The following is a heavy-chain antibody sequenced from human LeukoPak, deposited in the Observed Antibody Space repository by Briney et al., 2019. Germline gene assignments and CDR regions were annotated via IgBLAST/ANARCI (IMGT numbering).Heavy chain of an antibody. D-gene: IGHD6-13*01. Sequence: PGGSLRLSCAASGFTFSSYAMHWVRQAPGKGLEWVAVIWYDGSNKYYADSVKGRFTISRDNSKNTLYLQMNSLRAEDTAVYYCARDRLQLAYYYYYGMDVWGQGTTVTVSS. CDR3: ARDRLQLAYYYYYGMDV. CDR1: GFTFSSYA. V-gene: IGHV3-33*08. J-gene: IGHJ6*02. CDR2: IWYDGSNK.